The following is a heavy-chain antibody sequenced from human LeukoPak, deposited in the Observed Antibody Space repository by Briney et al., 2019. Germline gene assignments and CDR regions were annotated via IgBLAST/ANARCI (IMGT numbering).Heavy chain of an antibody. CDR2: INHSGST. Sequence: PSETLSLTCAVYGGSFSGYSWSWIRQPPGKGLEWIGEINHSGSTNYNPSLKSRVTISVDTSKNQFSLKLSSVTAADTAVYYCARGRERYSSSWYPSPTPKYYFDYWGQGTLVTVSS. D-gene: IGHD6-13*01. CDR1: GGSFSGYS. V-gene: IGHV4-34*01. J-gene: IGHJ4*02. CDR3: ARGRERYSSSWYPSPTPKYYFDY.